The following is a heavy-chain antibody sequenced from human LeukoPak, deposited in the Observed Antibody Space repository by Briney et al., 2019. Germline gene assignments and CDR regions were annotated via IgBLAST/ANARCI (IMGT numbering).Heavy chain of an antibody. D-gene: IGHD3-10*01. CDR2: ISGSGGST. V-gene: IGHV3-23*01. CDR1: GFTFSSYA. Sequence: PGGSLRLSCAASGFTFSSYAMSWVRQAPGKGLEWVSAISGSGGSTYYADSVKGRFTISRDNSKNTLYLQMNSLRAEDTAVYYCAQALNYYGSGSYYNHWGQGTLVTVSS. CDR3: AQALNYYGSGSYYNH. J-gene: IGHJ5*02.